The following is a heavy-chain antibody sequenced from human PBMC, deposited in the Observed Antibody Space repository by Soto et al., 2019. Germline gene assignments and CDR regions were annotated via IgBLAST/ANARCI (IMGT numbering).Heavy chain of an antibody. Sequence: QVQLQESGPGLVKPSGTLSLTCAVSGGAISSSNWWSGVRQPPGEGLERIGEIYHSGSTNYNPSLKSRVTISVDKSKNQFSLELSSVTAADTAVYYCARDKGYYDSSGYPKNYFDYWGQGTLVTVSS. CDR3: ARDKGYYDSSGYPKNYFDY. J-gene: IGHJ4*02. V-gene: IGHV4-4*02. CDR1: GGAISSSNW. D-gene: IGHD3-22*01. CDR2: IYHSGST.